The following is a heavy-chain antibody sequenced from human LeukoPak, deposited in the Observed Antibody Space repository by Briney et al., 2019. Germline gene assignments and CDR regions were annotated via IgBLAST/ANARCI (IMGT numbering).Heavy chain of an antibody. CDR1: GFTFSSYG. J-gene: IGHJ4*02. V-gene: IGHV3-33*01. CDR3: ARDPDYYGDYSYFDY. D-gene: IGHD4-17*01. Sequence: GGSLRLSCAASGFTFSSYGMHWVRQAPGKGLEWVAVIWYDGSNKYYADSVKGRFTISRDNSKNTLFLQRNSLRAEDTAVYYCARDPDYYGDYSYFDYWGQGTLVTVSS. CDR2: IWYDGSNK.